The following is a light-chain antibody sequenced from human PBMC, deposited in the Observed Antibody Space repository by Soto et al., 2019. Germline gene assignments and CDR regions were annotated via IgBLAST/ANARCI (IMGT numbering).Light chain of an antibody. Sequence: EIVVTQSPATLSVSPGERATFSCRASQSVSSNLAWYQQKPGQAPRLLIYGASTRATGIPARFSGSGSGTEFTLTISSLQSEDFAVYYCQQYNNWPWTFGQGTKVDIK. V-gene: IGKV3-15*01. CDR3: QQYNNWPWT. CDR2: GAS. J-gene: IGKJ1*01. CDR1: QSVSSN.